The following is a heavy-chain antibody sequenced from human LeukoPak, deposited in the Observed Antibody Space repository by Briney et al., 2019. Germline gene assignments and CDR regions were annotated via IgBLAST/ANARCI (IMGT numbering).Heavy chain of an antibody. D-gene: IGHD3-16*01. CDR3: IRHIEYVAQDS. Sequence: GGSLRLSCAASGLGFSGSAVHWVRQTSGGGGEWIGCVRSRDKNYATIYGASARGRFTISRDDSRNTASLQVNSLNAEDTAVYYCIRHIEYVAQDSWGHGTLVTVS. J-gene: IGHJ5*01. V-gene: IGHV3-73*01. CDR1: GLGFSGSA. CDR2: VRSRDKNYAT.